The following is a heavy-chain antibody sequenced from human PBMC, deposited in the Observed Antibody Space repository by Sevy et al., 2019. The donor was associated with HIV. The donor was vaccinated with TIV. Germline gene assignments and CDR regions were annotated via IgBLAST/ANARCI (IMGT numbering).Heavy chain of an antibody. CDR1: GFAFSDYA. J-gene: IGHJ3*02. CDR3: ARFPPQRAFDI. CDR2: VSYDGSNT. V-gene: IGHV3-30-3*01. Sequence: GESLKISCEAFGFAFSDYAMHWVRQVPGKGLEWLAVVSYDGSNTSYADSVKGRFTVSRDNSKNTLYLQMNSLRRDDTAVFYCARFPPQRAFDIWGQRTTVTVSS.